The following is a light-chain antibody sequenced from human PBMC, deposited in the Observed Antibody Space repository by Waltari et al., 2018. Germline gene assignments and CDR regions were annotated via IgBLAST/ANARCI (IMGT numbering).Light chain of an antibody. J-gene: IGKJ5*01. CDR3: QQYSSSPAIT. V-gene: IGKV3-20*01. Sequence: EIVLTQSPGTLSLSPGDTATLSCRASQSVTGNFLACYQQNPGQTPRLLIFGASNRATGIPDRFRGSGSGPDFTLTISRLEPEDFALYFCQQYSSSPAITFAQGTRLEIK. CDR1: QSVTGNF. CDR2: GAS.